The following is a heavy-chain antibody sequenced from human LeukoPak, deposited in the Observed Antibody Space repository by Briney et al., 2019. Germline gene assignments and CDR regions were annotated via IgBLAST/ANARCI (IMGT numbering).Heavy chain of an antibody. CDR3: ARVTRYFDWLQWDYFDY. CDR1: GYTFTSYG. J-gene: IGHJ4*02. V-gene: IGHV1-3*01. CDR2: INAGNGNT. Sequence: ASVKVSCKASGYTFTSYGISWVRQAPGQRLEWMGWINAGNGNTKYSQKFQGRVTITRDTSASTAYMELSSLRSEDTAVYYCARVTRYFDWLQWDYFDYWGQGTLVTVSS. D-gene: IGHD3-9*01.